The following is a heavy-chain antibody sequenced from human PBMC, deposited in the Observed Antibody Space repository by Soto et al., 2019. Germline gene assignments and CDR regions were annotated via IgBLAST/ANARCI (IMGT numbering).Heavy chain of an antibody. J-gene: IGHJ5*02. CDR3: ARSSSSWSWFDP. CDR1: GGSISSSSYY. Sequence: SETLSLTCTVSGGSISSSSYYWGWIRQPPGKGLEWIGSIYYSGSTYYNPALKRRVTISVDTSKNQFSLKLSSVTAADTAVYYCARSSSSWSWFDPWGQGTLVTVSS. V-gene: IGHV4-39*07. CDR2: IYYSGST. D-gene: IGHD6-13*01.